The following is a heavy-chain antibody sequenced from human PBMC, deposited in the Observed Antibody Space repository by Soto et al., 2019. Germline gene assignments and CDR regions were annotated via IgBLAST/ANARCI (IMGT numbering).Heavy chain of an antibody. CDR2: ISWNSGSI. Sequence: GGSLRLSCAASGFTFDDYAMHWVRQAPGKGLEWVSGISWNSGSIGYADSVKGRFTISRDNAKNSLYLQMNSLRAEDTALYYCAKEMGYCISTSCYVALDYWGQGT. CDR1: GFTFDDYA. CDR3: AKEMGYCISTSCYVALDY. J-gene: IGHJ4*02. D-gene: IGHD2-2*01. V-gene: IGHV3-9*01.